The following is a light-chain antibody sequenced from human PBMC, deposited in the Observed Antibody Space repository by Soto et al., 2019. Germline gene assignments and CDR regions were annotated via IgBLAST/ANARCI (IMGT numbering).Light chain of an antibody. CDR1: QSLVHSDGNTY. Sequence: DIVMTQTPLSSPVTLGQPASISCRSSQSLVHSDGNTYLSWVLQRPGQPPRLLMYKISNRFSGVPDRFSGSGTGTDFTLRISRVEDGDVRVYYCMQATQFPHTFGQGTKVDIK. CDR2: KIS. J-gene: IGKJ2*01. V-gene: IGKV2-24*01. CDR3: MQATQFPHT.